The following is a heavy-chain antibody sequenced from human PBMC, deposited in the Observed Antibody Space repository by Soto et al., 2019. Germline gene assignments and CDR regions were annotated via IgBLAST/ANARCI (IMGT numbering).Heavy chain of an antibody. D-gene: IGHD3-10*01. J-gene: IGHJ4*02. V-gene: IGHV4-30-4*01. Sequence: SETLSLTCTVSGGSISSGDYYWSWIRQPPGKGLEWIGYIYYSGSTYYNPSLKSRVTISVDTSKNQFSLKLSSVTAADTAVYYCARVLVSYGSGSYYTLDYWGQGTLVTVSS. CDR2: IYYSGST. CDR1: GGSISSGDYY. CDR3: ARVLVSYGSGSYYTLDY.